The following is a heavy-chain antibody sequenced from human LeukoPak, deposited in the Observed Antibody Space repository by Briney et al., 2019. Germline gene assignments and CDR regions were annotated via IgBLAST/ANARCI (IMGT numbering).Heavy chain of an antibody. CDR2: ISAYSGNT. J-gene: IGHJ5*02. D-gene: IGHD2-15*01. Sequence: ASVKVSCKASGYTFTSYGISWVRQAPGQGVEWMGWISAYSGNTNYAQKLQGRVTMTTDTSTSTAYMELRSLRSDDTAVYYCARSYCSGGSCYWFDPWGQGTLVTVSS. CDR3: ARSYCSGGSCYWFDP. V-gene: IGHV1-18*01. CDR1: GYTFTSYG.